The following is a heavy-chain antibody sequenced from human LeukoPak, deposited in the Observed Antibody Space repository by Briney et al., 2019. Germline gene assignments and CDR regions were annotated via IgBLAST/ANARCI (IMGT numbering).Heavy chain of an antibody. CDR1: GFYFNIYS. V-gene: IGHV3-48*04. CDR3: ARGYDSSGYYSYYYYYYGMDV. CDR2: ISSTSRTI. D-gene: IGHD3-22*01. Sequence: GGSLRLSCAASGFYFNIYSMHWVRQAPGKGLEWVSYISSTSRTIYYADSVKGRFTVSRDNDKNSLYLQMSSLRAEDTAVYYCARGYDSSGYYSYYYYYYGMDVWGQGTTVTVSS. J-gene: IGHJ6*02.